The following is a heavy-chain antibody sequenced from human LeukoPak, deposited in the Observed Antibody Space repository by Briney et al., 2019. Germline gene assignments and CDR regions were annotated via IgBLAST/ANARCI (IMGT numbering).Heavy chain of an antibody. D-gene: IGHD3-9*01. CDR3: AITRDDILTGYGFS. CDR1: GGTFSSYA. J-gene: IGHJ4*02. CDR2: IIPIFGTA. Sequence: GASVKVSCKASGGTFSSYAISWVRQAPGQGLEWMGGIIPIFGTANYAQKFQGRVTITADESTSTAYMELSSLRSEDTAVYYCAITRDDILTGYGFSWGQGTLVTVSS. V-gene: IGHV1-69*13.